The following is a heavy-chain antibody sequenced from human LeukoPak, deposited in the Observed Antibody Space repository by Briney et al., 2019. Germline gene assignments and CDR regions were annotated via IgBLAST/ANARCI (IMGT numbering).Heavy chain of an antibody. D-gene: IGHD3-10*01. Sequence: GGSLRLSRAASGFTFSSYWMSWVRQAPGKGLDWVANIKQDGSEKYYVDSVKGRFTISRDNAKNSLYLQMNSLRAEDTTVYYCARDSEAMVRGVIIRPFDYWGQGTLVTVSS. J-gene: IGHJ4*02. CDR1: GFTFSSYW. CDR2: IKQDGSEK. CDR3: ARDSEAMVRGVIIRPFDY. V-gene: IGHV3-7*04.